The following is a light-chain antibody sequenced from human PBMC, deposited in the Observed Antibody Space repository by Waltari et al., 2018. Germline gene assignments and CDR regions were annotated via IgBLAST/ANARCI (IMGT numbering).Light chain of an antibody. J-gene: IGKJ2*01. CDR3: QQYNNWPPTYT. CDR2: GAS. Sequence: EIVMTQSPATLSVSPGERATLSCRARQSVSSNLAWYQQKPGQAPRLLIYGASTRATGIPARFSGSGSGTEFTLTISSLQSEDFAVYYCQQYNNWPPTYTFGQGTKLEIK. V-gene: IGKV3-15*01. CDR1: QSVSSN.